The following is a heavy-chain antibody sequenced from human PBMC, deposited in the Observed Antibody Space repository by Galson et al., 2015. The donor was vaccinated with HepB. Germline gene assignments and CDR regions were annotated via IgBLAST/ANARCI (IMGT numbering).Heavy chain of an antibody. Sequence: SVKVSCKASGGTFSSYTISWVRQAPGQGLEWMGRIIPILGIANYAQKFQGRVTITADKSTSTAYMELSSLRSEDTAVYYCARVPYGITGTTPAFDIWGQGTMVTVSS. CDR3: ARVPYGITGTTPAFDI. V-gene: IGHV1-69*02. CDR2: IIPILGIA. CDR1: GGTFSSYT. J-gene: IGHJ3*02. D-gene: IGHD1-20*01.